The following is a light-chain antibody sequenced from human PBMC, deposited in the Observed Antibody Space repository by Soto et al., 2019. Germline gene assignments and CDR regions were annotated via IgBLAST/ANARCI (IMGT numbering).Light chain of an antibody. CDR2: LEGSGNY. Sequence: QSVLTQPSSASASLGSSVSLTCTLSSGHSFYVIAWHQQQPGTAPRYLMKLEGSGNYNKGSGVPERFSGSSSGADRYLTISNLQSEDEGDYYCESWDSNTRVFGGGTKVTV. CDR1: SGHSFYV. V-gene: IGLV4-60*03. J-gene: IGLJ3*02. CDR3: ESWDSNTRV.